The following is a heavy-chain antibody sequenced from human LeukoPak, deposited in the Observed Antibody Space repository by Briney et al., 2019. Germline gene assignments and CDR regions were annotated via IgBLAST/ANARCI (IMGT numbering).Heavy chain of an antibody. V-gene: IGHV4-59*01. CDR3: ARSNYWFDP. J-gene: IGHJ5*02. Sequence: SETLSLTCTVSGGSISSYYWSWIRQPPGKGLEWIGYIYYSRSTNYNPSLKSRVTISVDTSKNQFSLKLSSVTAADTAVYYCARSNYWFDPWGQGTLVTVSS. CDR2: IYYSRST. CDR1: GGSISSYY.